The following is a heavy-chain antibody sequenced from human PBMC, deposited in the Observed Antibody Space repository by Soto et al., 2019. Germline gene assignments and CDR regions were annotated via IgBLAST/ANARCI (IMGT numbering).Heavy chain of an antibody. CDR2: IDPSDSYT. CDR3: AVGSSIAAAGTDY. D-gene: IGHD6-13*01. Sequence: RGESLKISCKGSGYSFTSHWISWVRQMPGKGLEWMGRIDPSDSYTNYSPSFQGHVTISADKSISTAYLQWSSLKASDTAMYYCAVGSSIAAAGTDYWGQGTLVTVSS. V-gene: IGHV5-10-1*01. CDR1: GYSFTSHW. J-gene: IGHJ4*02.